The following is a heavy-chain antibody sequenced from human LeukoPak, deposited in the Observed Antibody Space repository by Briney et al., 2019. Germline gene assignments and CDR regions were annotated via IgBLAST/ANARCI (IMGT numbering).Heavy chain of an antibody. CDR3: AKGQLGRYYYYGMDV. CDR2: ISWNSGSI. J-gene: IGHJ6*02. CDR1: GFTFDDYA. D-gene: IGHD3-16*01. Sequence: GRSLRLSCAASGFTFDDYAMHWVRQAPGKGLEWVSGISWNSGSIGYVDSVKGRFTISRDNAKNSLYLQMNSLRAEDTALYYCAKGQLGRYYYYGMDVWGQGTTVTVSS. V-gene: IGHV3-9*01.